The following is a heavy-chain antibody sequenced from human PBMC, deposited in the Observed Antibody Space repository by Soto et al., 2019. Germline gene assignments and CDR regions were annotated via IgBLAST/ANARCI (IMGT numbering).Heavy chain of an antibody. J-gene: IGHJ4*01. D-gene: IGHD1-1*01. CDR1: GGSISSGGYY. CDR2: DHDTGSS. Sequence: SETLSLTCTVSGGSISSGGYYWTWIRQHPVRGLEWIGYDHDTGSSFYHPSLKSRVTISLETSKIQFSLNLRSVTAADTAVYYCARSQMATTGPYFDFWGHGTQVTVSS. CDR3: ARSQMATTGPYFDF. V-gene: IGHV4-31*03.